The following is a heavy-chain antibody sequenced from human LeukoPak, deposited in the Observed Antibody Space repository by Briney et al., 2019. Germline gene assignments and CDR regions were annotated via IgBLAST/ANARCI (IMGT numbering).Heavy chain of an antibody. V-gene: IGHV1-18*01. CDR2: ISAYNGNT. J-gene: IGHJ4*02. D-gene: IGHD6-19*01. CDR1: GYTFTSYG. Sequence: GGSVRVSCKASGYTFTSYGISWVRQAPGQGLEWMGWISAYNGNTNYAQKLQGRVTMTTDTSTSTAYMQLRSLRSDDTAVYYCARGPIAVAVPCDLDYWGQGTLVTVSS. CDR3: ARGPIAVAVPCDLDY.